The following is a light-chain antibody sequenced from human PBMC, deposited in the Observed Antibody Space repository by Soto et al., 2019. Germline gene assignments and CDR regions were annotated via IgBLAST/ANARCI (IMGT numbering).Light chain of an antibody. CDR1: SSNIGSNT. J-gene: IGLJ7*01. CDR2: SNN. V-gene: IGLV1-44*01. Sequence: QSALTQPPSASGTPGQRVTISCSGTSSNIGSNTVNWYQHLPGTAPKLLIYSNNQWPSGVPDRFSGSKSGSSASLAISGLQSEDEADYYCGTWDDSLNGPVFGGGTQLTVL. CDR3: GTWDDSLNGPV.